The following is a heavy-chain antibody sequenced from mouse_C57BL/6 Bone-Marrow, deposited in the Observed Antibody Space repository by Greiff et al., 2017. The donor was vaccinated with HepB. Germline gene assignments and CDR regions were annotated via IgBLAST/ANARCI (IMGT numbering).Heavy chain of an antibody. CDR3: AKEEYYAMDY. J-gene: IGHJ4*01. Sequence: QVQLQQSGAELARPGASVKLSCKASGYTFTSYGISWVKQRTGQGLEWIGGIYPISGNTYYNEKFKGKATLTADKSSSTAYMELRSLTSEDSAVYFCAKEEYYAMDYWGQGTSVTVSS. CDR2: IYPISGNT. CDR1: GYTFTSYG. V-gene: IGHV1-81*01.